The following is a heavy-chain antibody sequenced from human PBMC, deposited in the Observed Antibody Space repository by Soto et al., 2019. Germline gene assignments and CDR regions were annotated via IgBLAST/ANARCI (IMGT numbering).Heavy chain of an antibody. CDR1: GGSISSSSYY. Sequence: SETLSLTCNVSGGSISSSSYYWGWIRQPPGKGLEWIGSIYYSGSTYYNPSLKSRVTISVDTSKNHFSLKLSSVTAADTAVYYCARHGTLLIDYWGQGTLVTVSS. CDR3: ARHGTLLIDY. D-gene: IGHD1-26*01. V-gene: IGHV4-39*01. CDR2: IYYSGST. J-gene: IGHJ4*02.